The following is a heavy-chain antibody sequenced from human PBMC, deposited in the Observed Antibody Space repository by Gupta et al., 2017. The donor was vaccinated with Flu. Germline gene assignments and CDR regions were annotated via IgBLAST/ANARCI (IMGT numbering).Heavy chain of an antibody. CDR2: IYYSGST. D-gene: IGHD3-22*01. J-gene: IGHJ4*02. CDR3: ASLGYYYDSSGDYLPDY. V-gene: IGHV4-39*01. CDR1: YY. Sequence: YYGGWIRQPPGKGLEWIGSIYYSGSTYYNPSLKSRVTISVDTSKNQFSLRLSSVTAADTAVYYCASLGYYYDSSGDYLPDYWGQGTLVTVSS.